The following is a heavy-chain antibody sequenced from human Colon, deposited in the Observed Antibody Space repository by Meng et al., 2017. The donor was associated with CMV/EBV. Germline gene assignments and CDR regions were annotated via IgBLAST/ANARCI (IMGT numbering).Heavy chain of an antibody. V-gene: IGHV1-69*10. J-gene: IGHJ4*02. D-gene: IGHD6-19*01. CDR1: CYSFTMYD. Sequence: SAMVSCKTSCYSFTMYDIYWLRQASGQGLEWMGGIIPILGIANYAQKFQGRVTITADKSTSTAYMELTSLRSEDTAVYYCARVPKGSSGWYEGYYFDYWGQGTLVTVSS. CDR2: IIPILGIA. CDR3: ARVPKGSSGWYEGYYFDY.